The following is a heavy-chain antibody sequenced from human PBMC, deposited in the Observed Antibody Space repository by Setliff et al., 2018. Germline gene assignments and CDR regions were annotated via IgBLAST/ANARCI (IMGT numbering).Heavy chain of an antibody. D-gene: IGHD6-13*01. J-gene: IGHJ4*02. CDR3: ARAGDAAAGRKGVFEY. CDR1: GYTFTSYG. V-gene: IGHV1-18*01. CDR2: ISAYNGNT. Sequence: ASVKVSCKASGYTFTSYGISWVRQAPGQGLEWMGWISAYNGNTNYAQKLQGRVTMTRDTSTGTVYMELTSLKSEDTAVYYCARAGDAAAGRKGVFEYWGQGSLVTVSS.